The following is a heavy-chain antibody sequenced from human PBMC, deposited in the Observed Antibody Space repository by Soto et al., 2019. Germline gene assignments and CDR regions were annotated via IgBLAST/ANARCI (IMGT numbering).Heavy chain of an antibody. V-gene: IGHV1-18*01. CDR1: GSTFPSST. CDR3: AIADYGDPDY. J-gene: IGHJ4*02. D-gene: IGHD4-17*01. Sequence: QVQLVQSGAEVKKPGASVKVSCKASGSTFPSSTVSWVRQAPGQGLEWMGWINAHNGNTKYAQKLQGRLTMTTDTSTGTGYIELRGLRSADTAIYFCAIADYGDPDYWGQGTLVTVSS. CDR2: INAHNGNT.